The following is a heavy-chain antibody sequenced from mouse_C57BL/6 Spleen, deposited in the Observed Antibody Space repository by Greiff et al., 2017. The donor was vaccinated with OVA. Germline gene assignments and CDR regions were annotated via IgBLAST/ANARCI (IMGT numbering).Heavy chain of an antibody. V-gene: IGHV1-62-2*01. CDR3: ARHEEDYYGSSYVNYYAMDY. J-gene: IGHJ4*01. D-gene: IGHD1-1*01. CDR1: GYTFTEYT. Sequence: VQLQQSGAELVKPGASVKLSCKASGYTFTEYTIHWVKQRSGQGLEWIGWFYPGSGSIKYNEKFKDKATLTADKSSSTVYMELSRLTSEDSAVYFCARHEEDYYGSSYVNYYAMDYWGQGTSVTVSS. CDR2: FYPGSGSI.